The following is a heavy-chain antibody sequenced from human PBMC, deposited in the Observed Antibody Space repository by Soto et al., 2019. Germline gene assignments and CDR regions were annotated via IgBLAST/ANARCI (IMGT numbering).Heavy chain of an antibody. CDR1: GFTFSRYA. CDR2: ISYDGSNK. V-gene: IGHV3-30-3*01. CDR3: ARECYGQQYFDY. Sequence: PGGSLRLSCAASGFTFSRYAMHWVRQAPGKGLEWVAVISYDGSNKYYADSVKGRFTISRDNSKNTLYLQMNSLRAEDTAVYYCARECYGQQYFDYWGQGTLVTVSS. J-gene: IGHJ4*02. D-gene: IGHD4-17*01.